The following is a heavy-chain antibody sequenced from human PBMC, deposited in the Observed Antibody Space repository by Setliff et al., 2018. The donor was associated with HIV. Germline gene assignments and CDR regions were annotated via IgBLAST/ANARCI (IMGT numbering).Heavy chain of an antibody. V-gene: IGHV4-4*09. Sequence: ETLSLTCTVSGGSISSYYWSWVRQPPGKGLEWLGHIYSSGSTNYNPSLKSRVTISVDTSKNQFSLKLYSVTAADTAVYYCARAYFGSGIYYWGRGALVTVSS. D-gene: IGHD3-10*01. CDR1: GGSISSYY. J-gene: IGHJ4*02. CDR2: IYSSGST. CDR3: ARAYFGSGIYY.